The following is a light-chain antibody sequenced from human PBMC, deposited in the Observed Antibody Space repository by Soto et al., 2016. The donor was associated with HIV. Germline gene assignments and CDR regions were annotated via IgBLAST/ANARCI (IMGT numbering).Light chain of an antibody. CDR1: QGIRND. V-gene: IGKV1-17*01. Sequence: DIQMTQSPSSLSASVGDRVTITCRASQGIRNDLGWYQQKPGKAPKRLISAASSLQSGVPSRFSGSGSGTDFTSTISSLQPEDIATYYCQQYDNLLALTFGGGTKVEIK. J-gene: IGKJ4*01. CDR2: AAS. CDR3: QQYDNLLALT.